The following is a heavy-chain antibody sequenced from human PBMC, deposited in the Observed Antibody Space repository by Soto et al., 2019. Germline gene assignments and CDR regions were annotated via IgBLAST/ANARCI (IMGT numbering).Heavy chain of an antibody. J-gene: IGHJ4*02. Sequence: GGSLRLSCAASGFTFSSYGMHWVRQAPGKGLEGVAVIWYDGSNKYYADSVKGRFTISRDNSKNTLYLQMNSLRAEDTAVYYCARERPDCGGDCAHFDYWGQGTLVTVSS. CDR1: GFTFSSYG. D-gene: IGHD2-21*02. CDR2: IWYDGSNK. V-gene: IGHV3-33*01. CDR3: ARERPDCGGDCAHFDY.